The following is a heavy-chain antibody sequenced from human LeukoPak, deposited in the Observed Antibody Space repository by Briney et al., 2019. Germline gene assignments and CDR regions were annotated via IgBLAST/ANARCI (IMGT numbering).Heavy chain of an antibody. D-gene: IGHD6-19*01. Sequence: GGSLRLSCAASGFTFSGSAMHWVRQASGKGLEWVGRIRSKANSYATAYAASVKGRFTISRDDSKNTAYLQMNSLKTEDTAVYYCILRGAVAGTSSLVDYWGQGTLVTVSS. CDR1: GFTFSGSA. V-gene: IGHV3-73*01. J-gene: IGHJ4*02. CDR2: IRSKANSYAT. CDR3: ILRGAVAGTSSLVDY.